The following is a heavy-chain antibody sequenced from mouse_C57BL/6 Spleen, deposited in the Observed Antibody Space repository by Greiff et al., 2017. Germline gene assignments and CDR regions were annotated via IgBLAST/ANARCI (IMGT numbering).Heavy chain of an antibody. CDR1: GYSFTDYN. CDR3: ARSTTVVATVYFDV. Sequence: EVQLQQSGPELVKPGASVKISCKASGYSFTDYNMNWVKQSNGKSLEWIGVINPNYGTTSYNQKFKGKATLTVDQSSSTAYMQLNSLTSEDSAVYYGARSTTVVATVYFDVWGTGTTVTVSS. V-gene: IGHV1-39*01. D-gene: IGHD1-1*01. CDR2: INPNYGTT. J-gene: IGHJ1*03.